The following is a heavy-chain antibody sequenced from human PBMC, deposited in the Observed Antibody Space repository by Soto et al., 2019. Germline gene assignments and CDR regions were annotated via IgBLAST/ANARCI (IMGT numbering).Heavy chain of an antibody. J-gene: IGHJ5*02. V-gene: IGHV4-31*03. D-gene: IGHD3-22*01. CDR3: ARCDVITNNGFDP. CDR2: IYYSGST. Sequence: QVQLQESGPGLVKPSQTLSLTCTVSGGSISSGGHYWSLIRQHPGKGLEWIGYIYYSGSTYYNPSLKSRVTISVDSSKNQFSLKLSSVTAADTAVYYCARCDVITNNGFDPWGQGTLVTVSS. CDR1: GGSISSGGHY.